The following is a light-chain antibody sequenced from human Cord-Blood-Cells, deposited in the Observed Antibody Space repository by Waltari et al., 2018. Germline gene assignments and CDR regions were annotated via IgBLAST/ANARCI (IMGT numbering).Light chain of an antibody. V-gene: IGKV1-39*01. CDR2: AAS. CDR1: QSISSY. CDR3: QQSYSTPYS. J-gene: IGKJ2*03. Sequence: DLQMTQSPSSLSASVGDRVTITCRASQSISSYLNWYQQKPGKAPKLLIYAASSLQSGVPSRFSGSGSGTDFTITISSLQPEEFATYYCQQSYSTPYSFGQGTKLEIK.